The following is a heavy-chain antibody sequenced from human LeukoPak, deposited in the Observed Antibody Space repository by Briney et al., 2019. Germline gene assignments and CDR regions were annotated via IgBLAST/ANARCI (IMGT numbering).Heavy chain of an antibody. CDR2: MSYSGST. V-gene: IGHV4-59*01. Sequence: PSETLSLTCTVSGGSISSYYWSWIRQPPGKGLEWVAHMSYSGSTNYNPSLKSRVAISVDTSKNQFSLNLTSVTAADTAVYYCARGGPSSLDYWGQGTLVTVSS. D-gene: IGHD6-6*01. CDR1: GGSISSYY. J-gene: IGHJ4*02. CDR3: ARGGPSSLDY.